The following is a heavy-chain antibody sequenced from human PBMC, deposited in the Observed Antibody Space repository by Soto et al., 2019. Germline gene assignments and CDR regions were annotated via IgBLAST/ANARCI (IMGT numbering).Heavy chain of an antibody. CDR2: IYSGGGT. CDR3: ARDHTANGAFDI. CDR1: GLTVSSNY. Sequence: PGGSLRLSCAASGLTVSSNYMSWVRQAPGKGLEWVSAIYSGGGTYFADPVRGRFTISRDNSKNTLYLQMDSLRAEDTAFYYCARDHTANGAFDIWGQGTMVTVSS. D-gene: IGHD2-21*02. J-gene: IGHJ3*02. V-gene: IGHV3-53*01.